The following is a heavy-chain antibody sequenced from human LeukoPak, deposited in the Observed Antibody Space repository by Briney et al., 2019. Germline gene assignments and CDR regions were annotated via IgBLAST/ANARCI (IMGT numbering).Heavy chain of an antibody. CDR3: ARDKGDYYYYYMDV. CDR2: ISTSGSSA. Sequence: PGGSLRLSCAGSGFTFSGYSMHWVRQAPGKGLEWVAYISTSGSSAYYTDSVQGRFTIYSDNAKNSLYLQMNTLRAEDTAVYYYARDKGDYYYYYMDVWGKGTTVTVSS. V-gene: IGHV3-48*01. D-gene: IGHD3-10*01. J-gene: IGHJ6*03. CDR1: GFTFSGYS.